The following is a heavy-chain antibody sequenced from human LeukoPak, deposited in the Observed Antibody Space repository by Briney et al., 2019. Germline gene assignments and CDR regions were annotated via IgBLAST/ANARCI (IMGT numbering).Heavy chain of an antibody. V-gene: IGHV4-59*01. Sequence: PSETLSLTCAVYGGSFSGYYWSWIRQPPGKGLEWIGYIYYSGSTNYNPSLKSRVTISVDTSKNQFSLKLSSVTAADTAVYYCARIEYYYDSSGYYPEYFQHWGQGTLVTVSS. D-gene: IGHD3-22*01. CDR2: IYYSGST. CDR3: ARIEYYYDSSGYYPEYFQH. CDR1: GGSFSGYY. J-gene: IGHJ1*01.